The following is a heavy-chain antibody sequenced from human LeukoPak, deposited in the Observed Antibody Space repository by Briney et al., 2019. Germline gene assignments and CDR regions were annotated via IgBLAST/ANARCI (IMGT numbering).Heavy chain of an antibody. Sequence: GGSLRLSCAASGFTVSSNYMSWVRQAPGKGLEWVSAISGSGGSTYYADSVKGRFTISRDNSKNTLYLQMNSLRAEDTAVYYCAKPASILWWCLDYWGQGTLVTVSS. D-gene: IGHD2-21*01. J-gene: IGHJ4*02. CDR1: GFTVSSNY. CDR2: ISGSGGST. CDR3: AKPASILWWCLDY. V-gene: IGHV3-23*01.